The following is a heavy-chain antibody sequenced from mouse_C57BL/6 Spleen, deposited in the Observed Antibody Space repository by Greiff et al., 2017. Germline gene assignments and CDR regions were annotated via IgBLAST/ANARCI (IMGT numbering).Heavy chain of an antibody. CDR2: IYPRSGIT. J-gene: IGHJ4*01. CDR3: ARKGYSNYGDYAMDY. D-gene: IGHD2-5*01. CDR1: GYTFTSYG. Sequence: QVQLKESGAELARPGASVKLSCKASGYTFTSYGISWVKQRTGQGLEWIGEIYPRSGITYYNEKFKGKATLTADKSSSTAYMELRSLTSEDSAVYFCARKGYSNYGDYAMDYWGQGTSVTVSS. V-gene: IGHV1-81*01.